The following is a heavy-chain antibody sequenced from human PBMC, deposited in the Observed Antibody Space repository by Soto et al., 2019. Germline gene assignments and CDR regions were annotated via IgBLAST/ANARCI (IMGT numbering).Heavy chain of an antibody. CDR2: INAGNGNT. J-gene: IGHJ6*02. V-gene: IGHV1-3*01. Sequence: ASVKVSCKASGYTLTSYAMHWVRQAPGQRLEWMGWINAGNGNTKYSQKFQGRVTITRDTSASTAYMELSSLRSEDTAVYYCARAAAVASYYGMDVWGQGTTVTVS. CDR1: GYTLTSYA. D-gene: IGHD6-19*01. CDR3: ARAAAVASYYGMDV.